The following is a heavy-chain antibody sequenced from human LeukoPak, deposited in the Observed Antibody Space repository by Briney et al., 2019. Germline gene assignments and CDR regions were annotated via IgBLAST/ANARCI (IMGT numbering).Heavy chain of an antibody. D-gene: IGHD3-22*01. CDR3: TRDLRIAMIADAFDL. CDR2: ISSSSGYI. Sequence: GGSLRLSCAVSGFIFSDHYMDWVRQAPGKGLEWVSFISSSSGYIFYADSMKGRFTISRDNAKNSLYLQMNSLRAEDTAIYYCTRDLRIAMIADAFDLWGQGTMVTVSS. J-gene: IGHJ3*01. V-gene: IGHV3-21*01. CDR1: GFIFSDHY.